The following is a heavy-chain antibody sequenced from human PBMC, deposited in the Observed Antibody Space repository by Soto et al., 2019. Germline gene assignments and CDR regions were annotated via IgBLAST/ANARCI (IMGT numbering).Heavy chain of an antibody. CDR2: IYYSGST. Sequence: SETLSLTCTVSGGSISSSSYYWGWIRQPPGKGLEWIGSIYYSGSTYYNPSLKSRVTISVDTSKNQFSLKLSSVTAADTAVYYCARSTKDIVVVVAATPFMDVWGKGTTVTVSS. CDR3: ARSTKDIVVVVAATPFMDV. D-gene: IGHD2-15*01. V-gene: IGHV4-39*01. CDR1: GGSISSSSYY. J-gene: IGHJ6*03.